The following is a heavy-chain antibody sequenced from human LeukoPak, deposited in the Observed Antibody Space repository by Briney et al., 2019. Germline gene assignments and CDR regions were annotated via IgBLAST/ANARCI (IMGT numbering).Heavy chain of an antibody. CDR1: GGSIINNY. CDR3: AKYGGSCWVIDH. Sequence: SETLSLTCTVSGGSIINNYSNWIRQPPWKGLEYIGYIYYTGANHYNPSLKSRVTISVDNSKNQFSLKLSSVTAADTAVYFCAKYGGSCWVIDHWGQGTLVTVSS. V-gene: IGHV4-59*08. CDR2: IYYTGAN. D-gene: IGHD6-19*01. J-gene: IGHJ4*02.